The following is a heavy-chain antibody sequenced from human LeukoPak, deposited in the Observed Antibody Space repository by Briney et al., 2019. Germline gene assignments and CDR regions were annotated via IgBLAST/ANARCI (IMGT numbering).Heavy chain of an antibody. CDR2: IYYSGST. CDR1: GGSISTYY. V-gene: IGHV4-59*01. Sequence: SSETLSLTCTVSGGSISTYYWSWIRQPPGKGLEWIGYIYYSGSTNYNPSLKSRVTISVDTSKNQFSLKLSSVTAADTAVYYCARDGKISPYYGMDVWGQGTTVTVSS. J-gene: IGHJ6*02. D-gene: IGHD1-26*01. CDR3: ARDGKISPYYGMDV.